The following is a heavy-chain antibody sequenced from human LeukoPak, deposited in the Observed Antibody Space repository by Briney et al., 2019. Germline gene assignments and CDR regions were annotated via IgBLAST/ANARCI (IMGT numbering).Heavy chain of an antibody. CDR1: GGTFSSYA. CDR3: ASGGKALRDGDDAFDI. D-gene: IGHD3-10*01. V-gene: IGHV1-69*04. Sequence: VASVKVSCKASGGTFSSYAISWVRQAPGQGLEWMGRIIPILGIANYAQKFQGRVTITADKSTSTAYMELSSLRSEDTAVYYCASGGKALRDGDDAFDIWGQGTMVTVSS. CDR2: IIPILGIA. J-gene: IGHJ3*02.